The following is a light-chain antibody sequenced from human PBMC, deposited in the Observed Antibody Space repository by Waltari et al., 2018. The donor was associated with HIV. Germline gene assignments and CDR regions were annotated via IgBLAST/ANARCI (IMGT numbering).Light chain of an antibody. J-gene: IGLJ2*01. V-gene: IGLV2-23*02. CDR2: EVS. CDR1: SSDVGGYNL. CDR3: CAYAGSTTYVI. Sequence: QSALTQPASVSGSPGQSITISCTGTSSDVGGYNLVSWYQQHPGKAPKLMIYEVSKRPSVVSNRFSCSKSGNTASLTISGLQAEDEAYYYCCAYAGSTTYVIFGGGTKLTVL.